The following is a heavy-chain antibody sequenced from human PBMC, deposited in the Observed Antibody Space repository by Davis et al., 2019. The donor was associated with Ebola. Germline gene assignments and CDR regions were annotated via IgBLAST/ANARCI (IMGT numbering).Heavy chain of an antibody. CDR3: ARSRYFVWPPEL. V-gene: IGHV1-46*01. CDR2: INPSGGST. Sequence: ASVKVSCKASGYTFTSYGISWVRQAPGQGLEWMGIINPSGGSTSYAQKFQGRVTMTRDTSTSTVYMELSSLRSEDTAVYYCARSRYFVWPPELWGQGTLVTVSS. CDR1: GYTFTSYG. J-gene: IGHJ4*02. D-gene: IGHD3-9*01.